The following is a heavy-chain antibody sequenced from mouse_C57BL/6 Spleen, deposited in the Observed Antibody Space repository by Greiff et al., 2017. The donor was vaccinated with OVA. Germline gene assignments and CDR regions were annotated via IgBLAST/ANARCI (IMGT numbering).Heavy chain of an antibody. D-gene: IGHD1-1*01. J-gene: IGHJ1*03. Sequence: QVQLQQSGPGLVQPSQCLSITCTVSGFSLTSYGVHWVRQSPGTGLEWLGVIWRGGSTDYNAAFMSRLSITKDNSKSQVFFKMNSLQADDTAIYYCANYYGSSYEGYFDVWGTGTTVTVSS. CDR3: ANYYGSSYEGYFDV. CDR2: IWRGGST. V-gene: IGHV2-5*01. CDR1: GFSLTSYG.